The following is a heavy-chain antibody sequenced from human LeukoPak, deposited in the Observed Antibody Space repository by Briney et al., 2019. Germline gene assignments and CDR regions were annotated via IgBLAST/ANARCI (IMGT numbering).Heavy chain of an antibody. J-gene: IGHJ4*02. D-gene: IGHD4-17*01. CDR3: ARDPTTMTTFFDS. CDR2: IYYSGST. Sequence: SETLSLTCTVSGGSISSYYWSWIRQPPGKGLEWIGYIYYSGSTNYNPSLKSRVTISVDTSKNQFSLTLNSVTAADTAVYYCARDPTTMTTFFDSWGQGILVTVSS. CDR1: GGSISSYY. V-gene: IGHV4-59*12.